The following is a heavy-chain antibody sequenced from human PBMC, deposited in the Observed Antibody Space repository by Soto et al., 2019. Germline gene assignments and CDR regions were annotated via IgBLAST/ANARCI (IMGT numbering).Heavy chain of an antibody. CDR2: IRGDGGQT. D-gene: IGHD3-9*01. CDR3: ARDVGLDSDDFFAY. J-gene: IGHJ4*02. V-gene: IGHV3-23*01. Sequence: GGSLRLSCTASGFTFTSYGMGWVRQAPGKGLQWVSTIRGDGGQTHYTDSVKGRFSTSRDNSKNTVYLQMDSLRAEDTAMYFCARDVGLDSDDFFAYWGQGTQVTVSS. CDR1: GFTFTSYG.